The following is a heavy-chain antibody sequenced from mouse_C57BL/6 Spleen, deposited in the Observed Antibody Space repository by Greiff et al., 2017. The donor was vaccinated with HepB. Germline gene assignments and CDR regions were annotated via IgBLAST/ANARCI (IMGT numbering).Heavy chain of an antibody. Sequence: QVQLQQSGAELVMPGASVKLSCKASGYTFTSYWMHWVKQRPGQGLEWIGEIDPSDSYTNYNQKFKGKSTLTVDKSSSTAYMQLSSLTSEDSAVYYCARGYGYPWFAYWGQGTLVTVSA. CDR2: IDPSDSYT. J-gene: IGHJ3*01. D-gene: IGHD2-2*01. V-gene: IGHV1-69*01. CDR3: ARGYGYPWFAY. CDR1: GYTFTSYW.